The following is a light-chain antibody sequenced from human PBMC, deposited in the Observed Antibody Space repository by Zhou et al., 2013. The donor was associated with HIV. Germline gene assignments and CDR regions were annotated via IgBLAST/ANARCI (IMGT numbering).Light chain of an antibody. Sequence: DIQMTQSPSAMSASVGDRVTITCRASQDISYYLAWFQQKPGKVPKRLIYDASSLESGVPSRFSGSRSGTEFTLTISSLQPEDFATYYCLQHDAYPRRTFGQGTKVEVK. CDR1: QDISYY. CDR2: DAS. CDR3: LQHDAYPRRT. J-gene: IGKJ1*01. V-gene: IGKV1-17*03.